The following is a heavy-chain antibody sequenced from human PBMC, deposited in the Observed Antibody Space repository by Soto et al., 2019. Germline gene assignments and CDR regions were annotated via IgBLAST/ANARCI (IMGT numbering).Heavy chain of an antibody. CDR1: GGSISGGGYY. D-gene: IGHD2-2*02. Sequence: LSLTCTVSGGSISGGGYYWSWIRQHPGKGLEWIGFITDSGSTYYNPSLKSRVTISVDTSRNQFSLNLNSVTAADTAVYYCAKDPLYGWFDPWGQGTLVTVSS. CDR2: ITDSGST. J-gene: IGHJ5*02. CDR3: AKDPLYGWFDP. V-gene: IGHV4-31*03.